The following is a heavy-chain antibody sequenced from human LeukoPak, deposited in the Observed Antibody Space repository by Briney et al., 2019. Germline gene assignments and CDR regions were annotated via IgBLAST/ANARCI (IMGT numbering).Heavy chain of an antibody. CDR2: IYYSGST. CDR3: ARDQHYDFWSGYPYYFDY. CDR1: GGSISSYY. J-gene: IGHJ4*02. Sequence: SETLSLTCTVSGGSISSYYWSWIRQPPGKGLEWIGYIYYSGSTNYNPSLKSRVTISVDTSKNQFSLKLSSVTAADTAVYYCARDQHYDFWSGYPYYFDYWGQGTLVTVSS. V-gene: IGHV4-59*12. D-gene: IGHD3-3*01.